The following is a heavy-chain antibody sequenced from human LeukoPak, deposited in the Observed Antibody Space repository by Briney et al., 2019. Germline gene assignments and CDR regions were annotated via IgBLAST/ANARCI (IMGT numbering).Heavy chain of an antibody. J-gene: IGHJ4*02. CDR3: ARGGSYGSLLDY. V-gene: IGHV3-21*01. Sequence: GGSLRLSCVASGFTFSSYSMNWVRQAPGKGLEWVSSINKTSNDIHYADSVKGRFTISRDNAKNSLYLQMNSLRAEDTAVYYCARGGSYGSLLDYWGQGTLATVSS. D-gene: IGHD1-26*01. CDR1: GFTFSSYS. CDR2: INKTSNDI.